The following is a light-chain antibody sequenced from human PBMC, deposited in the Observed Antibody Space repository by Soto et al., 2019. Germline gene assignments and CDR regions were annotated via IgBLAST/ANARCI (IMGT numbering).Light chain of an antibody. J-gene: IGLJ2*01. CDR1: SSNIGAGYD. CDR2: GNS. V-gene: IGLV1-40*01. Sequence: QSVLTQPPSVSGAPGQRVTISCTGSSSNIGAGYDVHWYQQLPGTAPKLLIYGNSNRPSGVPDRFSGSKSGTSASLAITGLQAEDEAYYYCQSFASSLTRVFGGGTKLTVL. CDR3: QSFASSLTRV.